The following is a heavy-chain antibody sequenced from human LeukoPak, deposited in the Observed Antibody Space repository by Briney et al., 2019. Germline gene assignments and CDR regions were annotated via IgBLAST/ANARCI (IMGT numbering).Heavy chain of an antibody. CDR1: GYTFTSYG. CDR2: ISAYNGNT. Sequence: ASVKVSCKASGYTFTSYGISWVRQAPGQGLEWMGWISAYNGNTNYAQKFQGRVTMTEDTSTDTAYMELSSLRSEDTAVYYCATGYSGSGHDAFDIWGQGTMVTVSS. V-gene: IGHV1-18*01. CDR3: ATGYSGSGHDAFDI. J-gene: IGHJ3*02. D-gene: IGHD1-26*01.